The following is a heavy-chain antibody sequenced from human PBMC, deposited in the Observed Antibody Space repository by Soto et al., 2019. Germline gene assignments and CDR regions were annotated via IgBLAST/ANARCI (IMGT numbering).Heavy chain of an antibody. V-gene: IGHV5-10-1*01. Sequence: PGESLKISCTGSGYSFTNYWISWVRQMPGKRLEWMGEIDPRDSHANYSPSFQGHVTMSTDKSNGTASLHWSSLKASDSAMYYCARHYSGSSFMDVWGQGTTVTVSS. CDR2: IDPRDSHA. CDR1: GYSFTNYW. CDR3: ARHYSGSSFMDV. J-gene: IGHJ6*02. D-gene: IGHD6-6*01.